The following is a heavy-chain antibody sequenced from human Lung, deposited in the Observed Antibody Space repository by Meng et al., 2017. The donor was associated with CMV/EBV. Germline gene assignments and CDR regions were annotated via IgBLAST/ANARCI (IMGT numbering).Heavy chain of an antibody. V-gene: IGHV1-3*01. Sequence: QVRLVQCGSEVKRPGASVKVSCKASGYTLPSYAMPWVRQAPGQRLEWMGWFNAGNGNTKYSQRFQGRVTITRDTSASTAYMELSSLRSEDTTVYYCARAGYDSSGYYPQPFDYWGQGTLVTVSS. CDR3: ARAGYDSSGYYPQPFDY. D-gene: IGHD3-22*01. CDR1: GYTLPSYA. J-gene: IGHJ4*02. CDR2: FNAGNGNT.